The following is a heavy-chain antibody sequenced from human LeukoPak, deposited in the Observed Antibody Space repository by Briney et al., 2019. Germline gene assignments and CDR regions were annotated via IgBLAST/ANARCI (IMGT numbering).Heavy chain of an antibody. V-gene: IGHV3-33*01. CDR3: ARDGSYYGMDV. CDR1: GFSFSSYG. Sequence: GGSLRLSCAASGFSFSSYGMHWVRQAPGKGLEWVAVIWYDGSNKYYADSVKGRFTISRDNSKNTLYLQMNSLRAEDTAVYYCARDGSYYGMDVWGQGTTVTVSS. J-gene: IGHJ6*02. CDR2: IWYDGSNK.